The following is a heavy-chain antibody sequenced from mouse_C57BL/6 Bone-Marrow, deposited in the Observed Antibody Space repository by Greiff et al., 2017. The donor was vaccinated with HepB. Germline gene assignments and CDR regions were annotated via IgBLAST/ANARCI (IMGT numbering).Heavy chain of an antibody. Sequence: DVHLVESGGGLVKPGGSLKLSCAASGFTFSSYTMSWVRQTPEKRLEWVATISGGGGNTYYPDSVKGRFTISRDNAKNTLYLQMSSLRSEDTALYYCARQVDGYYVYWYFDVWGTGTTVTVSS. CDR2: ISGGGGNT. J-gene: IGHJ1*03. CDR3: ARQVDGYYVYWYFDV. V-gene: IGHV5-9*01. D-gene: IGHD2-3*01. CDR1: GFTFSSYT.